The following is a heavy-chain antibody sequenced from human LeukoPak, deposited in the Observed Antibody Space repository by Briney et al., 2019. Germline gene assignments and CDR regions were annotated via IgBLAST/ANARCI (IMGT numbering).Heavy chain of an antibody. CDR2: INWNSDSI. CDR3: AKERGYSYGYPILLDY. J-gene: IGHJ4*02. CDR1: GFTFDDYA. Sequence: GGSLRLSCAVSGFTFDDYAMHWVRQVPGKGLEWVSGINWNSDSIGYADSVKGRFTISRDNSKNTLYLQMNSLRAEDTAVYYCAKERGYSYGYPILLDYWGQGTLVTVSS. D-gene: IGHD5-18*01. V-gene: IGHV3-9*01.